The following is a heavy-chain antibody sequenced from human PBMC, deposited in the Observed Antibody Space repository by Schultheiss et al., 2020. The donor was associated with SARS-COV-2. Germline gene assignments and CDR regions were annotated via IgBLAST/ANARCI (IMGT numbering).Heavy chain of an antibody. J-gene: IGHJ4*02. Sequence: ASVKVSCKASGGTFSSYTINWVRQATGQGLEWMGWMNPNSGGTNYAQKFQGRVTMTRDTSISTAYMELSRLRSDDTAVYYCARVDIVVVPAALRFWGQGTLVTVSS. V-gene: IGHV1-2*02. D-gene: IGHD2-2*01. CDR3: ARVDIVVVPAALRF. CDR2: MNPNSGGT. CDR1: GGTFSSYT.